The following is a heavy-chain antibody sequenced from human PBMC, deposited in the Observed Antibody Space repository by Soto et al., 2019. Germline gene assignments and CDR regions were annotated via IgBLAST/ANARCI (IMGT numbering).Heavy chain of an antibody. CDR3: AGENTGYCSGGSCLDPSFFPANWFDP. J-gene: IGHJ5*02. CDR2: IIPIFGTA. D-gene: IGHD2-15*01. CDR1: GGTFSSYA. V-gene: IGHV1-69*13. Sequence: GASVKVSCKASGGTFSSYAISWVRQAPGQGLEWMGGIIPIFGTANYAQKFQGRVTITADESTSTAYMELSSLRSEDTAVYYCAGENTGYCSGGSCLDPSFFPANWFDPWGQGTLVTVSS.